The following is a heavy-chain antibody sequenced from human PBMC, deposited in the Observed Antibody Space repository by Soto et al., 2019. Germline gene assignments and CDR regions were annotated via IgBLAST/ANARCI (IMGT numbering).Heavy chain of an antibody. D-gene: IGHD2-15*01. CDR1: GYTFTTHG. J-gene: IGHJ5*02. CDR2: VRGDNGHT. Sequence: QVQLVQSGAEVKKPGASVKVSRKASGYTFTTHGISWVRQVPGQGLEWMGWVRGDNGHTNYAQSLQGGVTMTTDTSTNTAYMELRSLRSDDTAVYYCARDLGYCRSGTCYREWFDPWGQGTLVTVSS. V-gene: IGHV1-18*01. CDR3: ARDLGYCRSGTCYREWFDP.